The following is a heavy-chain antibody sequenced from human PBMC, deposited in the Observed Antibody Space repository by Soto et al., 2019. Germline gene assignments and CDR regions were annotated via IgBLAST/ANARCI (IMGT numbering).Heavy chain of an antibody. D-gene: IGHD2-8*01. J-gene: IGHJ4*02. Sequence: PGGSLRLYCASSGFTFGSYGMHWVRHAPGKGLEWVAVISYDGSNKYYAYSVKGRFTISRDNSKNTLYLQMNSLRAEDTAVYYCANVLRLDYWGQGTLVTVSS. V-gene: IGHV3-30*18. CDR1: GFTFGSYG. CDR3: ANVLRLDY. CDR2: ISYDGSNK.